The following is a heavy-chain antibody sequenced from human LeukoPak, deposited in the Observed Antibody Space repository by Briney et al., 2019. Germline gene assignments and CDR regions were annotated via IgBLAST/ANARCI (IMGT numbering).Heavy chain of an antibody. Sequence: PGGSLRLSCAASGFTFSSYSMNWVRQAPGKGLEWVPSISSSSTYIYYADSVKCQFTISRDNAKNSLYLQMNNLRVEDTAVYYCARVGCSGGRCPGYGMDVWGQGTTVTVSS. CDR3: ARVGCSGGRCPGYGMDV. CDR1: GFTFSSYS. D-gene: IGHD2-15*01. J-gene: IGHJ6*02. V-gene: IGHV3-21*01. CDR2: ISSSSTYI.